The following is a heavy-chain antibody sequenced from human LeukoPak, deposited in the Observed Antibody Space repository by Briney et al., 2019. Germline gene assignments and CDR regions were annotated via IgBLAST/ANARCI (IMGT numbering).Heavy chain of an antibody. Sequence: GASVKVSCKASGYTFTSYGISWVRQAPGQGLEWMGWISAYNGNTNYAQKLQGRVTMTTDTSTSTAYMELRSLRSDDTAVYYCARDLDDILTGYYVHWYFDLWGRGTLVTASS. V-gene: IGHV1-18*01. CDR2: ISAYNGNT. CDR1: GYTFTSYG. J-gene: IGHJ2*01. CDR3: ARDLDDILTGYYVHWYFDL. D-gene: IGHD3-9*01.